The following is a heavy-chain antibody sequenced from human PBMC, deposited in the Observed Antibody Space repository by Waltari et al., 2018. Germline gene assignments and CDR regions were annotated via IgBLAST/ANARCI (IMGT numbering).Heavy chain of an antibody. CDR2: SRYRAQGYST. D-gene: IGHD3-22*01. Sequence: VRLVESGGTVVQPGGPLRLSCTASGFSISDYYMDWLRQAPGTGREWVGRSRYRAQGYSTDYGASVEGRFTILIDEAKNSLYLQMDRLRPEDTAVYFCSRAVFSSGYYFLDHWGQGTPVMVSS. CDR3: SRAVFSSGYYFLDH. J-gene: IGHJ4*02. CDR1: GFSISDYY. V-gene: IGHV3-72*01.